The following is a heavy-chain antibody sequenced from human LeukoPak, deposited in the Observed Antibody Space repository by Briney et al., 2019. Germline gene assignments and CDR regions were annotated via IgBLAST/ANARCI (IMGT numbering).Heavy chain of an antibody. CDR2: IYYSGST. V-gene: IGHV4-59*01. J-gene: IGHJ6*02. CDR1: GSSISSYY. D-gene: IGHD3-22*01. Sequence: SETLSLTCTVSGSSISSYYWSWIRQPPGKGLEWIGYIYYSGSTNYNPSLKSRVTISVDTSKNQFSLKLSSVTAADTAVYYCARVQSYYYDSSGYRYYYYYGMDVWGQGTTVTVSS. CDR3: ARVQSYYYDSSGYRYYYYYGMDV.